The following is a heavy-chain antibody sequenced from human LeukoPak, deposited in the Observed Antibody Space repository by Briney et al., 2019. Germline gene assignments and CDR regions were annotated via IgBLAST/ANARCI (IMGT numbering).Heavy chain of an antibody. V-gene: IGHV3-30-3*01. CDR2: ISYDGSNK. Sequence: PGGSLRLSCAASGFTFSSSAMGWVRQAPGKGLEWVAVISYDGSNKYYADSVKGRFTISRDNSKNTLYLQMNSLRAEDTAVYYCARDLKDSGSYGAFDIWGQGTMVTVSS. CDR1: GFTFSSSA. CDR3: ARDLKDSGSYGAFDI. J-gene: IGHJ3*02. D-gene: IGHD1-26*01.